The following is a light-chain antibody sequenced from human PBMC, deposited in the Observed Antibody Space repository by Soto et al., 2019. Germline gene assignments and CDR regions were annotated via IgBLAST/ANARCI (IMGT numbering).Light chain of an antibody. V-gene: IGKV1-5*03. CDR2: KAS. J-gene: IGKJ1*01. CDR3: QQLKSYPRT. Sequence: DIQMTQSPSILSASVGDRVTITCRASQSISSWLAWYQQKPGKAPNLLIHKASHLESGVPSRFSGSGSGTEFTLTISSLQPGDFATYYCQQLKSYPRTFGQGTKVEIK. CDR1: QSISSW.